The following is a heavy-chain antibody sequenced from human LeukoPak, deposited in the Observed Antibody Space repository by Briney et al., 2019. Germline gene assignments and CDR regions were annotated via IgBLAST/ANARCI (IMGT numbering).Heavy chain of an antibody. CDR3: AKDRGLITMVRGTYFDY. CDR1: GFTFSSYG. CDR2: ISYDGSNK. Sequence: GGSLGLSCAASGFTFSSYGMHWVRQAPGKGLEWVAAISYDGSNKYYADSVKGRFTISRDISKNTLYLQMTSLRAEDTAVYYCAKDRGLITMVRGTYFDYWGQGTLVTVPS. J-gene: IGHJ4*02. D-gene: IGHD3-10*01. V-gene: IGHV3-30*18.